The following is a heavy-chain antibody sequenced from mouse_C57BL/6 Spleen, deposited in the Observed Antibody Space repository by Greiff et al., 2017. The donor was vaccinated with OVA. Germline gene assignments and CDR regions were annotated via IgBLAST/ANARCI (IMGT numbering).Heavy chain of an antibody. J-gene: IGHJ1*03. Sequence: EVKLVESGGGLVQPGGSLKLSCAASGFTFSDYYMYWVRQTPEKRLEWVAYISNGGGSTYYPDTVKGRFTISRDNAKNTLYLQMSRLKSEDTAMYYCARPYGSSYRYFDVWGTGTTVTVSS. CDR3: ARPYGSSYRYFDV. D-gene: IGHD1-1*01. V-gene: IGHV5-12*01. CDR2: ISNGGGST. CDR1: GFTFSDYY.